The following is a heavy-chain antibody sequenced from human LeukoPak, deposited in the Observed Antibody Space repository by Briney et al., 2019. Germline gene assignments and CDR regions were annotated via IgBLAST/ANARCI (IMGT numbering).Heavy chain of an antibody. CDR1: GGTFSSYA. J-gene: IGHJ6*02. V-gene: IGHV1-69*13. D-gene: IGHD3-10*01. Sequence: GASVKVSCKASGGTFSSYAISWVRQAPGQGLEWMGGIIPIFGTANYAQKFQGRVTITADESTSTAYMELSSLRSEDTAVYYCARAGRDYYGSGSYYNYGMDVWGQGTTVTVSS. CDR2: IIPIFGTA. CDR3: ARAGRDYYGSGSYYNYGMDV.